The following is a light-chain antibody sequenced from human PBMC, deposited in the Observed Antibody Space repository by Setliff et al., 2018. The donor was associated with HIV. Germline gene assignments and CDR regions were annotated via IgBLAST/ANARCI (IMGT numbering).Light chain of an antibody. Sequence: QSVLAQPASVSGSPGPSITISCTGTSSDVGAYNFVSWYQQHPGKAPKLMIYDVSKRPSGVSNRFSGSKSGNTASLTISGLQAEYEAVYYCSSYTTIRSWVFGGGTKVTVL. CDR2: DVS. J-gene: IGLJ3*02. CDR1: SSDVGAYNF. V-gene: IGLV2-14*01. CDR3: SSYTTIRSWV.